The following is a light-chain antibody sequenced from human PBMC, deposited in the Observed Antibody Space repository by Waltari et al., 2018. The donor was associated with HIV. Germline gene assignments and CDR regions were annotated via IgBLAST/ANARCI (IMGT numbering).Light chain of an antibody. CDR2: EVT. J-gene: IGLJ1*01. V-gene: IGLV2-23*02. CDR3: CSYAGRSTHV. CDR1: SSDVGSYNV. Sequence: QSALTQPASVSGSPGQSITISCTGTSSDVGSYNVVSWYQQHPGKAPKLMIYEVTKRPSGVSNRFSGSKSCNTASLTISGLQAEDEADYYCCSYAGRSTHVFGTGTKVTVL.